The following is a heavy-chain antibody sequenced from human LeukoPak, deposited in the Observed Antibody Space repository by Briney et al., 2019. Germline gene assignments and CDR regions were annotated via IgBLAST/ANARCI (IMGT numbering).Heavy chain of an antibody. J-gene: IGHJ4*02. CDR2: IYIGGSI. D-gene: IGHD5-24*01. Sequence: GGSLRFSCVASGFTVSSNYMSWVRQAPGKGLEWVSVIYIGGSIYYADSVRGRFTISRDNSKNTLYLQMNSLRAEDTAVYYCARGDGYNYWQYWGQGTLVTVSS. CDR1: GFTVSSNY. CDR3: ARGDGYNYWQY. V-gene: IGHV3-53*01.